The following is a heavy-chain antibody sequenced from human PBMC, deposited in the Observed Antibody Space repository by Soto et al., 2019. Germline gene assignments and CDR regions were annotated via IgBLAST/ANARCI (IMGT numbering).Heavy chain of an antibody. CDR1: GGSISSGDYY. D-gene: IGHD3-22*01. J-gene: IGHJ4*02. CDR3: ARAPTYYYDSSGYPYYFDY. Sequence: SETLSLTCTVSGGSISSGDYYWSWIRQPPGKGLEWIGYIYYSGSTYYNPSLKSRVTISVDTSKNQFSLKLSSVTAADTAVYYCARAPTYYYDSSGYPYYFDYWGQGTLVTVSS. CDR2: IYYSGST. V-gene: IGHV4-30-4*01.